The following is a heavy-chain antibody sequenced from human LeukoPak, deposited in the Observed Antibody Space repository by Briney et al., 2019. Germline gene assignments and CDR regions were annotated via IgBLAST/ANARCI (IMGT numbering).Heavy chain of an antibody. CDR1: GGSISSGGYS. CDR2: IYHSGST. Sequence: SQTLSLTCAVSGGSISSGGYSWSWIRQPPGKGLEWIGYIYHSGSTYYNPSLKSRVTISVDRSKNQFSLKLSSVTAADTAVYYCARGGSWPEHFQHWGQGTLVTVSS. J-gene: IGHJ1*01. D-gene: IGHD6-13*01. CDR3: ARGGSWPEHFQH. V-gene: IGHV4-30-2*01.